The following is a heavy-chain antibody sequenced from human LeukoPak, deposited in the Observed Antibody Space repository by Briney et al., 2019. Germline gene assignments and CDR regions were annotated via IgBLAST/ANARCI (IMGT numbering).Heavy chain of an antibody. V-gene: IGHV4-34*01. J-gene: IGHJ5*02. D-gene: IGHD6-13*01. CDR1: GGSFIGYY. CDR3: ARVHIAAAGTCWFDP. Sequence: SSETLSLTCAVYGGSFIGYYWSWIRQPPGKGLEWIGEINHSGSTNYNPSLKSRVTISVDTSKNQFSLKLSSVTAADTAVYYCARVHIAAAGTCWFDPWGQGTLVTVSS. CDR2: INHSGST.